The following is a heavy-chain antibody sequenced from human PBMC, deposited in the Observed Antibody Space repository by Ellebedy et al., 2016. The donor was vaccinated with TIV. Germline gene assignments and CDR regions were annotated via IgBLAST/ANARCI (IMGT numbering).Heavy chain of an antibody. CDR2: ISGSGGST. D-gene: IGHD4-23*01. CDR1: GFTFSSYA. CDR3: ARVYYGGIFDYFDY. V-gene: IGHV3-23*01. J-gene: IGHJ4*02. Sequence: GGSLRLSCAASGFTFSSYAMSWVRQAPGKGLEWVSAISGSGGSTYYADSVKGRFTISRDNAKNSLYLQMNSLRAEDTAVYYCARVYYGGIFDYFDYWGQGTLVTVSS.